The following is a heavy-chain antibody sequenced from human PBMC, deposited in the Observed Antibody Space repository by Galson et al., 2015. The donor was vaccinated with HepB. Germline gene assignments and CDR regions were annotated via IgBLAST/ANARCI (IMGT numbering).Heavy chain of an antibody. CDR1: GFTFRNYG. CDR3: AKDLATTVVIGAFGY. J-gene: IGHJ4*02. D-gene: IGHD4-23*01. V-gene: IGHV3-30*18. Sequence: SLRLSCAASGFTFRNYGMHWVRQAPGKGLEWVAVISYDGSSKYYADSVKGRFTISRDNSKNTLYLQMNSLRPEDTAVYYCAKDLATTVVIGAFGYWGQGTLVTVSS. CDR2: ISYDGSSK.